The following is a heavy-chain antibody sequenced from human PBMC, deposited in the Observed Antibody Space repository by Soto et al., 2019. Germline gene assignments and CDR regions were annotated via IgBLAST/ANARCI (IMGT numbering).Heavy chain of an antibody. D-gene: IGHD2-15*01. CDR2: IFYSGST. V-gene: IGHV4-61*01. CDR3: ARVPYCSGGSCYPRWFDP. CDR1: SGSVSSAPNS. Sequence: SETLSLTCTVSSGSVSSAPNSCSWIHQPPGRRLQWVLYIFYSGSTNYKHSLKSRVNISGDTYKNQFSLKLSPVTAAATAVYYCARVPYCSGGSCYPRWFDPWGQGTMVTVPS. J-gene: IGHJ5*02.